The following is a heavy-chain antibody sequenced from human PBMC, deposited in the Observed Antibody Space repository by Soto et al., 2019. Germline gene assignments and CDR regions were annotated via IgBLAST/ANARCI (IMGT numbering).Heavy chain of an antibody. V-gene: IGHV4-34*01. J-gene: IGHJ6*02. D-gene: IGHD6-6*01. Sequence: QVQLQQWGAGLLKPSETLSLTCAVYGGSFSGYYWSWIRQPPGKGLEWIGEINHSGSTNYNPSLKSRVTISVDTSKNQFSLKLSSVTAADTAVYYCARGGRIAARGFPSTKPRMDVWGQGTTVTVSS. CDR2: INHSGST. CDR1: GGSFSGYY. CDR3: ARGGRIAARGFPSTKPRMDV.